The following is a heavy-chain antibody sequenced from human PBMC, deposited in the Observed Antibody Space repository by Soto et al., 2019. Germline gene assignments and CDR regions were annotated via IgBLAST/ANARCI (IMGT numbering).Heavy chain of an antibody. CDR1: GFSFSIYW. Sequence: EVQLVESGGGLVQPGGSLILSCAASGFSFSIYWMHWVRQAPGKGLVWVSRIITDGSSTSYADSVKGRFTISRDNAKNTLYLQMNSLRAEDTAVYYCATGLSTRGDSMDAWGKGTTVTVSS. J-gene: IGHJ6*03. CDR3: ATGLSTRGDSMDA. CDR2: IITDGSST. V-gene: IGHV3-74*01. D-gene: IGHD1-26*01.